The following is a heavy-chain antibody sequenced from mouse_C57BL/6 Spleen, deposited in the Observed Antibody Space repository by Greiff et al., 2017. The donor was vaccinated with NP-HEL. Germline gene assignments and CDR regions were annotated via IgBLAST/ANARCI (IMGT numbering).Heavy chain of an antibody. J-gene: IGHJ3*01. V-gene: IGHV1-52*01. CDR1: GYTFTSYW. CDR3: AIKPYDYGGFAY. CDR2: IDPSDSET. D-gene: IGHD2-4*01. Sequence: VQLQQPGAELVRPGSSVKLSCKASGYTFTSYWMHWVKQRPIQGLEWIGNIDPSDSETHYNQKFKDKATLTVDKSSSTAYMQLSSLTSEDSAVYYCAIKPYDYGGFAYWGQGTLVTVSA.